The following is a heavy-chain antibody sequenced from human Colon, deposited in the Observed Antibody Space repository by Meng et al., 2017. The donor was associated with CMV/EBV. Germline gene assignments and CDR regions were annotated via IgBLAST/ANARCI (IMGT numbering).Heavy chain of an antibody. V-gene: IGHV3-23*01. CDR1: GFTFDSYA. CDR2: ISGTGGNT. J-gene: IGHJ4*02. D-gene: IGHD3-10*01. Sequence: GESLKISCAASGFTFDSYALGWVRQAPGKGLEWVSAISGTGGNTYYADSVRGRFTISRDNSKNTLYLQLNNLRGDDTAVYYCAKIQRGNFDYWGQGTLVTVSS. CDR3: AKIQRGNFDY.